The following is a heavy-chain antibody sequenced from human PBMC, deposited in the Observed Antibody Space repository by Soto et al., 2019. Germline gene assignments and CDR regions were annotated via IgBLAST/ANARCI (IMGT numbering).Heavy chain of an antibody. V-gene: IGHV4-4*07. CDR1: GDSISSYY. CDR3: ARYSSNWFQTEGMDV. CDR2: IDASGNS. J-gene: IGHJ6*02. D-gene: IGHD6-13*01. Sequence: SETLSLTCTVSGDSISSYYWNWIRQPTGKGLEWIGRIDASGNSNYNPSLKSRVTMSVDTSKKQFSLKVTSVTAADTAVYYCARYSSNWFQTEGMDVWGQGTTVTVSS.